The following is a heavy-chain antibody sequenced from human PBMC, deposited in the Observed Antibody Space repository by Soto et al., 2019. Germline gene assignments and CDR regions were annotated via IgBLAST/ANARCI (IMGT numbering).Heavy chain of an antibody. CDR1: RGTFSSYA. J-gene: IGHJ3*02. V-gene: IGHV1-69*01. CDR2: IIPIFGTA. CDR3: AEAFGVVNPSDAFDI. D-gene: IGHD2-21*01. Sequence: QVQLVQSGAEVKKPGSSVKVSCKASRGTFSSYAISWVRQAPGHGLEWMGGIIPIFGTANYAQKFQGRVTITADESTSTAYRALSSLRSEDTAVYYCAEAFGVVNPSDAFDIWGQGTMVTVSS.